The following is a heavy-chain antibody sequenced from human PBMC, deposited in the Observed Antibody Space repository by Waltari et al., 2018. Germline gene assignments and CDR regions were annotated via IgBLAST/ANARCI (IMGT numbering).Heavy chain of an antibody. CDR1: GFNFNNYY. V-gene: IGHV3-21*01. J-gene: IGHJ4*02. CDR2: ISSSSSYI. Sequence: EVQLVESGGGLVKPGGPLRLSCAGSGFNFNNYYMSWVRQAPGKGLEWVSSISSSSSYIFYADSVKGRFTISRDNAKSSVFLQMHSMRAEDTAVYYCARVFSPNVAARHFDYWGQGTLATVSS. D-gene: IGHD6-6*01. CDR3: ARVFSPNVAARHFDY.